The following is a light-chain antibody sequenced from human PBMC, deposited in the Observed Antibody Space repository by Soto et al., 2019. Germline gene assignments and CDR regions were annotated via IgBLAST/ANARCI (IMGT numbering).Light chain of an antibody. CDR3: QQYYSYPRT. J-gene: IGKJ1*01. CDR2: AAY. Sequence: AIRMTQSPSSLSASTGDRVTIPCRASQGISSYLAWYQQKPGKAPKLLIYAAYNLQSGVPSRFSGSGSGTDFTLTISCLQSEDFATYYCQQYYSYPRTLGQGTKVDIK. CDR1: QGISSY. V-gene: IGKV1-8*01.